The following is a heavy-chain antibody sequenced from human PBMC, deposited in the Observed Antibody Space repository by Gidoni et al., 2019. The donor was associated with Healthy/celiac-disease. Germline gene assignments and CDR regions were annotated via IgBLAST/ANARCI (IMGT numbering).Heavy chain of an antibody. D-gene: IGHD3-22*01. CDR2: ISGSGGST. J-gene: IGHJ6*02. CDR1: GFTVSSYA. CDR3: AKDSSGYYSAYYYYGMDV. Sequence: EVQLVESGGGLVQPGGSLRLSCAASGFTVSSYAMSWVRQAPGKGLEWVSAISGSGGSTYYADSVKGRFTISRDNSKNTLYLQMNSLRAEDTAVYYCAKDSSGYYSAYYYYGMDVWGQGTTVTVSS. V-gene: IGHV3-23*04.